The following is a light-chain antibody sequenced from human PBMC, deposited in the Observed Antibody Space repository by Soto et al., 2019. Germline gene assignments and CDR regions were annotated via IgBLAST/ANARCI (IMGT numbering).Light chain of an antibody. CDR3: QQYNNWPLT. CDR2: GAS. CDR1: QSVSSN. V-gene: IGKV3-15*01. Sequence: EVVLTQAAAALSVSPGERATLSCRASQSVSSNLAWYQQKPGQAPRLFIYGASTRATGIPARFSASGSGTEFTLTISSLQSEDFAVYYCQQYNNWPLTFGPGTKVDIK. J-gene: IGKJ3*01.